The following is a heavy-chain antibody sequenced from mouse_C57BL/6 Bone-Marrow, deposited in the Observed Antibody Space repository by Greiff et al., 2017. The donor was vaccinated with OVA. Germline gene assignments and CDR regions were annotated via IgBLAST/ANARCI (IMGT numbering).Heavy chain of an antibody. CDR1: GYTFTDYY. V-gene: IGHV1-26*01. Sequence: VQLQQSGPELVKPGASVKFSCKASGYTFTDYYMNWVKQSPGKSLEWIGDINPNNGGTSYNQKFKGKATLTVDKSSSTAYMELRSLTSEDSAVYYCARPLDYYGSSYWYFDVWGTGTTVTVSS. J-gene: IGHJ1*03. CDR3: ARPLDYYGSSYWYFDV. CDR2: INPNNGGT. D-gene: IGHD1-1*01.